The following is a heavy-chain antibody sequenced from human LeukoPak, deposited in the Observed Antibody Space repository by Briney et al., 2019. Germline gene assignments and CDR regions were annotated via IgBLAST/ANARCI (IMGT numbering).Heavy chain of an antibody. J-gene: IGHJ3*02. CDR2: IYYSGST. CDR3: ARPRGGYCSSTSCSDAFDI. CDR1: GGSISSSSYY. Sequence: SETLSLTCTVSGGSISSSSYYWGWIRQPPGKGLEWIGSIYYSGSTYYNPSLKSRVTIFVDTSKNQFSLKLSSVTAADTAVYYCARPRGGYCSSTSCSDAFDIWGQGTMVTVSS. D-gene: IGHD2-2*01. V-gene: IGHV4-39*01.